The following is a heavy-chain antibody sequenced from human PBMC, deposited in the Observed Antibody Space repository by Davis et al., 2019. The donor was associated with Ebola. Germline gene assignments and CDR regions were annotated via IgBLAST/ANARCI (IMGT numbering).Heavy chain of an antibody. Sequence: SEILSLTCTVSGGSISSGDFFWGWVRQPPGKGLEWIGYIYANGNAYYTPSLRSRLSISLDASKNQFSLKVSSVTAADTAVYYCARVAVAGTEVWGKGTTVTVSS. CDR2: IYANGNA. CDR1: GGSISSGDFF. D-gene: IGHD6-19*01. CDR3: ARVAVAGTEV. J-gene: IGHJ6*04. V-gene: IGHV4-30-4*01.